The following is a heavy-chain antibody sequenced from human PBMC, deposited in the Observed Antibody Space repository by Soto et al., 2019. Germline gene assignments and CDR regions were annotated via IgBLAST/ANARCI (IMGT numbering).Heavy chain of an antibody. D-gene: IGHD5-12*01. CDR1: GGTFSSYA. CDR3: EGMALLDGYNLGWFDP. J-gene: IGHJ5*02. V-gene: IGHV1-69*14. CDR2: IIPIFGTA. Sequence: QVQLVQSGAEVKKPGSSVKVSCKASGGTFSSYAISWVRQAPGQGLEWMGGIIPIFGTANYAQKFQGRVTMTADISTSTADRELSRLRSEDTGVYYCEGMALLDGYNLGWFDPWGQGTLVTVS.